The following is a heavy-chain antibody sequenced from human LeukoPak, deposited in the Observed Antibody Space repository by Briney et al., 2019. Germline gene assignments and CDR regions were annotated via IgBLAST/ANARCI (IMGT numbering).Heavy chain of an antibody. CDR1: GGTFSSYA. CDR2: IIPIFGTA. V-gene: IGHV1-69*05. Sequence: GASVKVSCKASGGTFSSYAISWVRQAPGQGLEWMGGIIPIFGTANYAQKFQGRVTITTDESTSTAYMELSSLRSEDTAVYYCARGTYCSSTSCYRLWGSWFDPWGQGTLVTVSS. D-gene: IGHD2-2*01. CDR3: ARGTYCSSTSCYRLWGSWFDP. J-gene: IGHJ5*02.